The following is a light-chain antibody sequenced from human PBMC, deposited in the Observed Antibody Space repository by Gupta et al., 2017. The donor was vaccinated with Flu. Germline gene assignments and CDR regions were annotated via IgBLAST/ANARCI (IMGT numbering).Light chain of an antibody. CDR2: DDS. V-gene: IGLV3-21*02. Sequence: SKVLTQAPSVSVAPGQTASITCGGRNIGSRSVHWYQQKPGQAPVLVVYDDSDRPPGIPERFSGSNSGNTATLAISRVEAGDEADYYCHVWDNDDGDLWVFGGGTKLTVL. J-gene: IGLJ3*02. CDR1: NIGSRS. CDR3: HVWDNDDGDLWV.